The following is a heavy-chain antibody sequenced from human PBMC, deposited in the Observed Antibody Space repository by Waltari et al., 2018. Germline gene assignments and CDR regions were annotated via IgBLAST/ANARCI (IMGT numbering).Heavy chain of an antibody. CDR1: GGSFSGYY. D-gene: IGHD2-15*01. CDR3: ARICSGGSCPTGYYYGMDV. J-gene: IGHJ6*02. V-gene: IGHV4-34*01. CDR2: NNHSGST. Sequence: QVQLQQWGAGLLKPSASLSLTCAVYGGSFSGYYSSWIRQPPGKGLEWIGENNHSGSTNYNPSLKSRVTISVETSKNQFSLKLSSVTAADTAVYYCARICSGGSCPTGYYYGMDVWGQGTTVTVSS.